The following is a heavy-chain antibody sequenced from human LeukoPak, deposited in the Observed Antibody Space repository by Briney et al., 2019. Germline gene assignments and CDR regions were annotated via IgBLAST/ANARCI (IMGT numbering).Heavy chain of an antibody. V-gene: IGHV1-2*04. Sequence: GASVSVTCTAAAYTFTGNYLHWVRQARGHGREGMGWINPYSDGTNYAKKYRGWVTMTRHTSISTAYMEVSRLRSDDTAVYYCARGLVKGGYGMDVWGKGTTVTVSS. J-gene: IGHJ6*04. D-gene: IGHD3-9*01. CDR2: INPYSDGT. CDR1: AYTFTGNY. CDR3: ARGLVKGGYGMDV.